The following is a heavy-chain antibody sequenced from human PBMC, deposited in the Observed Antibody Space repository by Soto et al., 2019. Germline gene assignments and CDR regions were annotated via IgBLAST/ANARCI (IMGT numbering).Heavy chain of an antibody. D-gene: IGHD6-6*01. V-gene: IGHV4-61*01. CDR3: ARVYWVAARHSYYFDY. J-gene: IGHJ4*02. Sequence: SETLSLTCTVSGGSVSSGSYYWSWIRQPPGKGLEWIGYIYYSGSTNYNPSLKSRVTISVDTSKNQFSLKLSSVTAADTAVYYCARVYWVAARHSYYFDYWGQGTLVTVSS. CDR1: GGSVSSGSYY. CDR2: IYYSGST.